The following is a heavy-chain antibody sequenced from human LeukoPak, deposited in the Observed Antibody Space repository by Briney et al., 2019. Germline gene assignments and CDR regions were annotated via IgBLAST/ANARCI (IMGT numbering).Heavy chain of an antibody. CDR1: GFSFSNYG. Sequence: GRSLRLSCAASGFSFSNYGMHWVRQAPGRGLEWVAVISYDGSDKYYPDSVKGRLTISRDNSKNTLYLQMNSLRVEDTAVYYGAPFHRGDYGKTSQHGGPGPLVTVS. J-gene: IGHJ1*01. CDR3: APFHRGDYGKTSQH. D-gene: IGHD4-17*01. CDR2: ISYDGSDK. V-gene: IGHV3-30*03.